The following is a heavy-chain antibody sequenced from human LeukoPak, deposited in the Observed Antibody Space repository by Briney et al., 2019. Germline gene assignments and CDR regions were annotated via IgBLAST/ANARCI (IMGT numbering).Heavy chain of an antibody. Sequence: ASVKVSCEASGYTFVGHYLHWVRQAPGQGVEWMAWIDPYTGNTHYAQKFQGRITVTRDTSVSTTYMELTWLTSRDTARYYCAREYSASEHWGQGTLVTVSS. V-gene: IGHV1-2*02. CDR3: AREYSASEH. CDR2: IDPYTGNT. J-gene: IGHJ4*02. CDR1: GYTFVGHY. D-gene: IGHD5-12*01.